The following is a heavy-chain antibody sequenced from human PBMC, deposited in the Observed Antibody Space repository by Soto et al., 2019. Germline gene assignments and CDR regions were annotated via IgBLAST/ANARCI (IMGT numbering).Heavy chain of an antibody. Sequence: EVQLVESGGDLVQPGGSLRLSCAASGFTFSSSWMHWVRQTPGKGLVWVSRINSDGSGTVYADSVKGRFTISKDIAKNTLYLQMNSLRAADTAVYYCATAGEGYFASWGPGTLVTVSS. V-gene: IGHV3-74*01. CDR2: INSDGSGT. D-gene: IGHD3-10*01. CDR1: GFTFSSSW. J-gene: IGHJ4*02. CDR3: ATAGEGYFAS.